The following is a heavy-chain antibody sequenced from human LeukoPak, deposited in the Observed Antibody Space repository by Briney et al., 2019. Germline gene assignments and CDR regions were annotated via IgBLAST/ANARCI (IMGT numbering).Heavy chain of an antibody. CDR3: ASQKRSKTPNFDY. D-gene: IGHD1-1*01. CDR2: IYYSGST. V-gene: IGHV4-39*01. Sequence: SETLSLTCTVSGGSISSSSYYWGWIRQPPGKGLEWIGSIYYSGSTYYNPSLKSRVTISVDTSKNQFSLKLSSVTAADTAVYYCASQKRSKTPNFDYWGQGTLVTVSS. CDR1: GGSISSSSYY. J-gene: IGHJ4*02.